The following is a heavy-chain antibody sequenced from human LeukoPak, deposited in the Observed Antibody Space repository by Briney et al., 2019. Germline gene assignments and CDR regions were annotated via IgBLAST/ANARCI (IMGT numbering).Heavy chain of an antibody. J-gene: IGHJ4*02. CDR2: ISYSSYTI. Sequence: PGGSLRLSCAASGFAFSGYSMNWIRQAPGKGLEWVAYISYSSYTIHYADSVKGRFTISRDNAKNSLYLQMNSLRAEDTAMYYCARDVDGNFDYWGQGTLVTVSS. D-gene: IGHD4-17*01. V-gene: IGHV3-48*04. CDR1: GFAFSGYS. CDR3: ARDVDGNFDY.